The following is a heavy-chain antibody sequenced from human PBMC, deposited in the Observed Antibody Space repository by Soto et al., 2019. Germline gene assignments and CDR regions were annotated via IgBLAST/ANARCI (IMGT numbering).Heavy chain of an antibody. V-gene: IGHV1-8*01. CDR2: MNPYSGNI. Sequence: ASVKVSCKTSGYTFSTYDIHWVRQATGQGLEWMGWMNPYSGNIGYAQKFQGRVSMTRNTSISTAYMELSSLKSEDTAIYYCARVFTVRRGSGSDFWGQGTLVTV. CDR3: ARVFTVRRGSGSDF. CDR1: GYTFSTYD. J-gene: IGHJ4*02. D-gene: IGHD1-26*01.